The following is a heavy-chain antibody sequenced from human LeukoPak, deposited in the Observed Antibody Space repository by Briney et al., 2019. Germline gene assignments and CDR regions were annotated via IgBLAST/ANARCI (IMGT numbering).Heavy chain of an antibody. Sequence: GGSLRLSCAASGFTFSSYGMHWVRQAPGKGLEWVAFIRYDGSNKYYADSVKGRFTISRDNSKNTLYLRTNSLRAEDTAVYYCAKDGKIRNWNYYQAKPVYWGQGTLVTVSS. CDR3: AKDGKIRNWNYYQAKPVY. D-gene: IGHD1-7*01. CDR1: GFTFSSYG. CDR2: IRYDGSNK. V-gene: IGHV3-30*02. J-gene: IGHJ4*02.